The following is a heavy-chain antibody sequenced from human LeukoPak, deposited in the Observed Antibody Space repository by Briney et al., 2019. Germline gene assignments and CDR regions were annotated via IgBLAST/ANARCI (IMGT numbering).Heavy chain of an antibody. CDR2: INHSGST. Sequence: PSETLSLTCAVYGGSFSGYYWSWIRQPPGKGLEWIGEINHSGSTNYNPSLKSRVTISVDTSKNQFSLKLSSVTAADTAVYYCARGAVVTAIAYNWFDPWGQGTLVTVSS. CDR1: GGSFSGYY. J-gene: IGHJ5*02. CDR3: ARGAVVTAIAYNWFDP. D-gene: IGHD2-21*02. V-gene: IGHV4-34*01.